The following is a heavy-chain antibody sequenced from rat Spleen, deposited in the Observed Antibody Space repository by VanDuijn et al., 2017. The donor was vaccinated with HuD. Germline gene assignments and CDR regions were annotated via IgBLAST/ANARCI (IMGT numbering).Heavy chain of an antibody. Sequence: QVQLKESGPGLVQPSQTLSLTCTVSGFSLTSYHVSWVRQPPGQSLVWMGVIWINGGTDYNSSLKSRLSITRDTSKSQVFLKINSLQNEDTALYFCARKVFIADWYFDFWGPGTMITVSS. J-gene: IGHJ1*01. CDR3: ARKVFIADWYFDF. V-gene: IGHV2-16*01. CDR1: GFSLTSYH. D-gene: IGHD1-1*01. CDR2: IWINGGT.